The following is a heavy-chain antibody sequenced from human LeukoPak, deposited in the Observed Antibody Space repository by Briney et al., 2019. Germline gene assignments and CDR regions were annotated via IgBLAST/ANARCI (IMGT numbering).Heavy chain of an antibody. D-gene: IGHD1/OR15-1a*01. CDR3: ARECTELEQGTYYFDY. Sequence: ASVKVSCKASGYTFTSYDINWVRQATGQGLEWMGWMNPNSGNTGYAQKFQGRVTITRNTSISTAYMELSSLRSEDTAVYYCARECTELEQGTYYFDYWGQGTLVTVSS. J-gene: IGHJ4*02. V-gene: IGHV1-8*03. CDR2: MNPNSGNT. CDR1: GYTFTSYD.